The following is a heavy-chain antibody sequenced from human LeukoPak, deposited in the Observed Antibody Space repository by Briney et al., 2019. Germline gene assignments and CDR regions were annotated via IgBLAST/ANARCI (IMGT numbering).Heavy chain of an antibody. D-gene: IGHD3-22*01. J-gene: IGHJ4*02. V-gene: IGHV4-31*03. Sequence: SQTLSLTCTVSGGSISSGGYYWSWIRQHPGKGLEWIGYIYYSGSTYYNPSLKSRVTISVDTSKNQFSLKLSSVTAADTAVYYCAGTNDSSGYYYIDYWGQGTLVTVSS. CDR1: GGSISSGGYY. CDR3: AGTNDSSGYYYIDY. CDR2: IYYSGST.